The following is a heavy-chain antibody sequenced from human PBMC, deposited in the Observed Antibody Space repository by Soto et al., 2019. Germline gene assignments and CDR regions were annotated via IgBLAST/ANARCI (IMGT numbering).Heavy chain of an antibody. CDR1: GFTFNNFG. CDR2: ISNDGSDK. CDR3: AKDQGIAASHGID. J-gene: IGHJ3*01. V-gene: IGHV3-30*18. D-gene: IGHD6-13*01. Sequence: QVHLVESGGGVVQPGRSLRLSCAASGFTFNNFGMHWVRQAPGKGLEWVAAISNDGSDKYYADSVRGRLTISRDNSQKTVYLQMTSLRAEDTAVYYCAKDQGIAASHGIDWGQGTMVTVSS.